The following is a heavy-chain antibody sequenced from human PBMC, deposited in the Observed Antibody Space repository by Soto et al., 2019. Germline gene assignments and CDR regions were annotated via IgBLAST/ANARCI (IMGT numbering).Heavy chain of an antibody. CDR1: CGSISSYY. D-gene: IGHD2-2*01. CDR3: ARYCSSTSCFAGRFDY. CDR2: IYYSGST. V-gene: IGHV4-59*01. J-gene: IGHJ4*02. Sequence: SETLSLTWTVSCGSISSYYWSWILQPPGKGLEWIGYIYYSGSTNYNPSLKSRVTISVDTSKNQFSLKLTSVTAADTAVYYCARYCSSTSCFAGRFDYWGQGTLVTVSS.